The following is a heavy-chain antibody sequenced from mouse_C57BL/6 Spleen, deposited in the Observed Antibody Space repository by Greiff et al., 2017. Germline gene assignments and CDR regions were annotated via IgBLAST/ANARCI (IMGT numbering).Heavy chain of an antibody. Sequence: QVQLQQSGAELVKPGASVKLSCKASGYTFTEYTIHWVKQRPGQGLEWIGWFYPGSGSIKYNEKFKDKATLTADTSSSTAYMELSRLTSEVSAVYVGGRHEEERGYGKHAARFAYWGQGTLLTVSA. D-gene: IGHD2-10*02. CDR3: GRHEEERGYGKHAARFAY. CDR1: GYTFTEYT. V-gene: IGHV1-62-2*01. J-gene: IGHJ3*01. CDR2: FYPGSGSI.